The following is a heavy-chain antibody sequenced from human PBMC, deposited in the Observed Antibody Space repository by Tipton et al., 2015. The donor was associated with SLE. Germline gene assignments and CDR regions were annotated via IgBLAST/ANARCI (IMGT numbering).Heavy chain of an antibody. V-gene: IGHV4-59*01. J-gene: IGHJ4*02. CDR2: IYYSGST. CDR1: GGSISSYY. CDR3: ARWAGPTVNFDY. Sequence: GSLRLSCTVSGGSISSYYWSWIRQPPGKGLEWIGYIYYSGSTNYNPSLKSRVTISVDTSKNQFSLKLSSVTAADTAVYYCARWAGPTVNFDYWGQGTLVTVPS. D-gene: IGHD4-11*01.